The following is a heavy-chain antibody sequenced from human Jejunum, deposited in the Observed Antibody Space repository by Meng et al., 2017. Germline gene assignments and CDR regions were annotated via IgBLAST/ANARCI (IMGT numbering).Heavy chain of an antibody. CDR2: TYYRSKWYS. CDR3: ARDESRLLRS. CDR1: GDSVASNSAA. Sequence: LLQPGPGLVNPSQTLSPSRATSGDSVASNSAAWNWIRQSPSRGLEWLGRTYYRSKWYSDYAVSVKSRITINTDTSKNQLSLQLNSVTPEDTAVYYCARDESRLLRSWGQGTLVTVSS. J-gene: IGHJ5*02. D-gene: IGHD3-22*01. V-gene: IGHV6-1*01.